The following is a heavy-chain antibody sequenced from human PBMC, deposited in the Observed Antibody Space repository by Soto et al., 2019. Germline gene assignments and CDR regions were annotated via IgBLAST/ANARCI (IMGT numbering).Heavy chain of an antibody. CDR2: FDPEDGET. J-gene: IGHJ6*02. D-gene: IGHD3-10*01. Sequence: ASVKVSFKVSGYTLTELSMHWVRQAPGKGLEWMGGFDPEDGETIYAQKFQGRVTMTEDTSTDTAYMELSSLRSEDTAVYYCATEAIYGSGSYYKKYYYGMDVWGQGTTVTVSS. CDR3: ATEAIYGSGSYYKKYYYGMDV. V-gene: IGHV1-24*01. CDR1: GYTLTELS.